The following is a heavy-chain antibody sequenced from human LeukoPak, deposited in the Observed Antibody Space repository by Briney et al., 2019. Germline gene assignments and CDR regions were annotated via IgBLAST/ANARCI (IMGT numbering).Heavy chain of an antibody. J-gene: IGHJ2*01. Sequence: PSETLSLTCTVSGGSISSYYWSWLRQPAGKGLEWLGRIDTSGNTNYKPSLKSRVTMSVDTSKNQFSLKLSSVTAADTAVYYCARVSSSWYQDWYFDLWGRGTLVTVSS. CDR3: ARVSSSWYQDWYFDL. V-gene: IGHV4-4*07. CDR2: IDTSGNT. D-gene: IGHD6-13*01. CDR1: GGSISSYY.